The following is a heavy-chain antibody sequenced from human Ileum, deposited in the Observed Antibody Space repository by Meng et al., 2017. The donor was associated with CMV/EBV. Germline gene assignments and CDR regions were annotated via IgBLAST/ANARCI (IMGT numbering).Heavy chain of an antibody. CDR2: FMHYGST. CDR1: GGSFSGYY. Sequence: QVQLQGWGAGVLKPSEILSLSCAVSGGSFSGYYWSWIRQVPGKGLEWIGEFMHYGSTNYNPSLKSRVTIAVDTSKNQFSLNLSSVTAADTAVYYCASGKSNLEYWGQGTLVTVSS. V-gene: IGHV4-34*12. CDR3: ASGKSNLEY. D-gene: IGHD4-11*01. J-gene: IGHJ4*02.